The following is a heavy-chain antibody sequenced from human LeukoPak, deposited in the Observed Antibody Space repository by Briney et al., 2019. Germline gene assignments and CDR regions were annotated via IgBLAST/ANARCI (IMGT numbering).Heavy chain of an antibody. D-gene: IGHD6-6*01. CDR2: IKQDGSEK. V-gene: IGHV3-7*01. J-gene: IGHJ6*03. CDR3: ARAIAARLRAMDV. Sequence: PGGSLRLSCAASGFTFSSYWMSWVRQAPGKGLEWVANIKQDGSEKYYVDSVKGRFTISRDNAKNSLYLQMNSLRAEDTAVYYCARAIAARLRAMDVWGKGTTVTVSS. CDR1: GFTFSSYW.